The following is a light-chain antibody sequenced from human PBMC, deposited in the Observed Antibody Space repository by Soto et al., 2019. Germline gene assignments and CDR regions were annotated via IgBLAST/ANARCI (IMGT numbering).Light chain of an antibody. J-gene: IGKJ2*01. Sequence: EIVMTQSPATLSVSPGERATLSCRASQSVSSNLAWYQQTPGQAPRLLIYGASTRATGVPARFSGSGSGTEFTLTISSLQSEDFAVYYCQQYVNWPPKYTFGQGTKLEIK. CDR2: GAS. V-gene: IGKV3-15*01. CDR1: QSVSSN. CDR3: QQYVNWPPKYT.